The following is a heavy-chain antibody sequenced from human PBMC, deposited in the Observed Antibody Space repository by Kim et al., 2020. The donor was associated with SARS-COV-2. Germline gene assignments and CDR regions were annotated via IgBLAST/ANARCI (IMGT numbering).Heavy chain of an antibody. CDR1: GGSFSGYY. CDR3: ATLVYYSSFDY. D-gene: IGHD2-21*01. CDR2: INHSGST. J-gene: IGHJ4*02. Sequence: SETLSLTCAVYGGSFSGYYWSWIRQPPGKGLEWIGEINHSGSTNYNPSLKSRVTISVDTSKNQFSLKLSSVTAADTAVYYCATLVYYSSFDYWGQGTLVTVSS. V-gene: IGHV4-34*01.